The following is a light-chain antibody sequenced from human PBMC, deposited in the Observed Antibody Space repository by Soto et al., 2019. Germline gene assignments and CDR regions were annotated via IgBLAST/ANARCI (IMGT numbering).Light chain of an antibody. Sequence: DIQMTQSPSTLSASVGDRVTITCRASQSISVWLAWYQQKLGKAPKLLIYQASSLESGVPSRFSGSGSGTEFTLTISSLQPDDFATYYCQRYQTDVGTFAQGTKVDIK. CDR1: QSISVW. V-gene: IGKV1-5*03. J-gene: IGKJ1*01. CDR2: QAS. CDR3: QRYQTDVGT.